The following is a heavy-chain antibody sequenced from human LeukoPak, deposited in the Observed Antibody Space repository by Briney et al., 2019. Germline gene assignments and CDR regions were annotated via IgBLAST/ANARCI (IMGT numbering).Heavy chain of an antibody. CDR3: ARGASPDY. CDR2: INPKNGGA. CDR1: GYTFIGYY. Sequence: ASVKVSCKTSGYTFIGYYMHWVRQAPGQGLEWMGWINPKNGGANYAPSFQGRVTMTRDRSISTVYMELTRLTSDDTAVYYCARGASPDYWGQGTLVTVSS. V-gene: IGHV1-2*07. J-gene: IGHJ4*02.